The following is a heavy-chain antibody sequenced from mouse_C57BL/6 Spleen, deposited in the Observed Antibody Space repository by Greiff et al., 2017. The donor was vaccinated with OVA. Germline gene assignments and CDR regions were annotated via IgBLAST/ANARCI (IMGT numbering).Heavy chain of an antibody. CDR3: ARTYYYGSSPYWYFDV. V-gene: IGHV2-9-1*01. Sequence: VKLMESGPGLVAPSQSLSITCTVSGFSLTSYAISWVRQPPGKGLEWLGVIWTGGGTNYNSALKSRLSISKDNSKSQVFLKMNSLQTDDTARYYCARTYYYGSSPYWYFDVWGTGTTVTVSS. D-gene: IGHD1-1*01. J-gene: IGHJ1*03. CDR2: IWTGGGT. CDR1: GFSLTSYA.